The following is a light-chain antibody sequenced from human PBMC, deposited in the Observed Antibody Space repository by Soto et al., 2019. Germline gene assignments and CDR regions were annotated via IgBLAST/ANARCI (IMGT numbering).Light chain of an antibody. J-gene: IGKJ2*01. Sequence: DIQMTQSPSTLSASVGDRVTITCRASQSISSWLAWYQQKPGKAPKLLIYDASSLESGVPSRFSGSGSGTEXTLTIXSXXPDXFAXYXXXXYNSYWYTFGQGTKLEIK. V-gene: IGKV1-5*01. CDR1: QSISSW. CDR2: DAS. CDR3: XXYNSYWYT.